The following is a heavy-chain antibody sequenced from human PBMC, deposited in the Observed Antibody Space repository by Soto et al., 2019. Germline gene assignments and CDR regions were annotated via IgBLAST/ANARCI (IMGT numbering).Heavy chain of an antibody. D-gene: IGHD6-13*01. CDR2: ISGSGGST. Sequence: EVQLLESGGGLVQPGGSLRLSCAASGFTFSSYAMSWVRQAPGKGLEWVSAISGSGGSTYYADSVKGRFTISRDNSKDTLYLQMNSLRAEDTAVYYCAKGYSSSWYNFDYWGQGTLVTVSS. CDR1: GFTFSSYA. CDR3: AKGYSSSWYNFDY. J-gene: IGHJ4*02. V-gene: IGHV3-23*01.